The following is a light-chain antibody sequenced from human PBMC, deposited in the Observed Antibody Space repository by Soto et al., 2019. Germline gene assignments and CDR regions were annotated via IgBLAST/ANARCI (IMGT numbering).Light chain of an antibody. CDR2: DVS. V-gene: IGLV2-8*01. Sequence: QSVLTQPPSASGSPGQSVTISCTGTSSDVGGYNYVSWYQQHPGKAPQLMIYDVSKRPSGVPDRFSGSKSGNTASLTVSGLQAEDEADYYCSSYAGSNVVFGGGTQLTV. CDR3: SSYAGSNVV. J-gene: IGLJ2*01. CDR1: SSDVGGYNY.